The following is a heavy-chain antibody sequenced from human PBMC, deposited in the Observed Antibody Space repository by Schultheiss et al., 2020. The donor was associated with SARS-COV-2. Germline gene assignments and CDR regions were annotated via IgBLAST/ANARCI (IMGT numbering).Heavy chain of an antibody. CDR1: GFTFSSYS. CDR2: ISSSSSYI. Sequence: GALRLSCAASGFTFSSYSMNWVRQAPGKGLEWVSSISSSSSYIYYADSVKGRFTISRDNAKNSLYLQMNSLRAEDTAVYYCARDWDYSAAAGPYYYYGMDVWGQGTTVTVSS. D-gene: IGHD6-13*01. J-gene: IGHJ6*02. V-gene: IGHV3-21*01. CDR3: ARDWDYSAAAGPYYYYGMDV.